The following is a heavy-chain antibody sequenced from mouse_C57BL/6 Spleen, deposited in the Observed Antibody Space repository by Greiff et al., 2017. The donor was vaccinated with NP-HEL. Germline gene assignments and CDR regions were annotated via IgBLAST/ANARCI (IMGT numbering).Heavy chain of an antibody. V-gene: IGHV1-64*01. J-gene: IGHJ4*01. CDR2: IHPNSGST. CDR1: GYTFTSYW. CDR3: ARQEGTGAMDY. Sequence: QVQLQQPGAELVKPGASVKLSCKASGYTFTSYWIHWVKQRPGQGLEWIGMIHPNSGSTNYNEKFKSKATLTVDKSSSTAYMQLSSLTSEDSAVYYCARQEGTGAMDYWGQGTSVTVSS. D-gene: IGHD3-3*01.